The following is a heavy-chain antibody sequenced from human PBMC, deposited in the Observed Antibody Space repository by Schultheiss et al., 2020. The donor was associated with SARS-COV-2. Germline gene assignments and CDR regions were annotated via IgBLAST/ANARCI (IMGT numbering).Heavy chain of an antibody. Sequence: GGSLRLSCAASGFTFSSYEMNWVRQAPGKGLEWVAVISYAGTNKYYADSVKGRFTISRDNSKNTLYLQMNSLRAEDTAVYYCARDMIHYYDSSGYYGTFDYWGQGTLVTVSS. V-gene: IGHV3-30*04. CDR3: ARDMIHYYDSSGYYGTFDY. CDR2: ISYAGTNK. D-gene: IGHD3-22*01. J-gene: IGHJ4*02. CDR1: GFTFSSYE.